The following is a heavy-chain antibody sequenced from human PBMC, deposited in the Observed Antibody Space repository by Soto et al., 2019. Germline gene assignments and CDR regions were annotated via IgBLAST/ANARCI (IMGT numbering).Heavy chain of an antibody. Sequence: ASVKVSCKASGYTFTSYGISWVRQAPGQGLEWMRWISAYNGNTNYAQKLQGRVTMTTDTSTSTAYMELRSLRSDDTAVYYCARDEDYAYYYYYYGMDVWGQGTTVTVSS. V-gene: IGHV1-18*01. D-gene: IGHD4-17*01. CDR2: ISAYNGNT. CDR1: GYTFTSYG. CDR3: ARDEDYAYYYYYYGMDV. J-gene: IGHJ6*02.